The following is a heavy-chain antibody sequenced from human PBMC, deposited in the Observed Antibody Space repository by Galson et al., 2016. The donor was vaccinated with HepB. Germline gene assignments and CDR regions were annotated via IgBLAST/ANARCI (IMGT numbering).Heavy chain of an antibody. CDR2: IKQDGSQK. CDR3: AGKRSDNYGMDV. CDR1: GLTFSR. J-gene: IGHJ6*02. Sequence: SLRLSCAASGLTFSRMNWVRQAPGKGLEWVANIKQDGSQKYYVDSVRGRFTISRDSAESSLHLQMSSLRAEDTAVYYCAGKRSDNYGMDVWGQGTTVTVSS. V-gene: IGHV3-7*01. D-gene: IGHD4-17*01.